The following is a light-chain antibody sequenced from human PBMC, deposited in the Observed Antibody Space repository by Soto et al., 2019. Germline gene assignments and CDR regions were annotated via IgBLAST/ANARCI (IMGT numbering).Light chain of an antibody. J-gene: IGLJ1*01. Sequence: QSAVTQPASVSGSPGQSMTISCTGTSSDVGGYDYVSWYQIHPGKAPKLMVFEVSNRPSGVSYRFSGSKSGNTASLTISGLQAEDEADYFCSSYSISTAYLFGTGTKVTVL. CDR2: EVS. CDR3: SSYSISTAYL. V-gene: IGLV2-14*01. CDR1: SSDVGGYDY.